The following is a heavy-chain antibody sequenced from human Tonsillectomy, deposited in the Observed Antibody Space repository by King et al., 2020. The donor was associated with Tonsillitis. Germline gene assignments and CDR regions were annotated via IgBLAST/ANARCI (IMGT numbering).Heavy chain of an antibody. D-gene: IGHD6-13*01. CDR3: ARDRAAGLIDY. V-gene: IGHV4-59*01. J-gene: IGHJ4*02. CDR1: GGSISSYY. CDR2: IYYSVTT. Sequence: QLQESGPGLVKPSETLSLTCTVSGGSISSYYWSWIRQPPGKGLEWIGYIYYSVTTNYNPSLKSRVTMSVDTSKNQFSLKLSSVTAADTAVYYCARDRAAGLIDYWGQGTLVTVSS.